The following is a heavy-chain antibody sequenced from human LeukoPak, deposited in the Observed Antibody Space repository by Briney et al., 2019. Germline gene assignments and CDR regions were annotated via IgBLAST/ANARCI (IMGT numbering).Heavy chain of an antibody. CDR3: ARGGGGYDILTGYTGFDP. CDR2: IWYDGSNK. J-gene: IGHJ5*02. V-gene: IGHV3-33*01. Sequence: GGSLRLSCAASGFTFSSYGMHWARQAPGKGLEWVAVIWYDGSNKYYADSVKGRFTISRDHSKNTLYLQMDRLRAEDTAVYYCARGGGGYDILTGYTGFDPWGQGTLVTVSS. D-gene: IGHD3-9*01. CDR1: GFTFSSYG.